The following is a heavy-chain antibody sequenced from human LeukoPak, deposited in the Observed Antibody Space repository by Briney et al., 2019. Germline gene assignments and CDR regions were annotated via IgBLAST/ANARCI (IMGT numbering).Heavy chain of an antibody. J-gene: IGHJ4*02. V-gene: IGHV3-30*18. CDR2: ISYDGSNK. Sequence: GGSLRLSCAASGFTFSGYGMHWVRRAPGKGLEWVAVISYDGSNKYYADSVKGRFTISRDNSKNTLYLQMNSLRAEDTAVYYCANQVLLWLALDYWGQATLVTVSS. CDR3: ANQVLLWLALDY. D-gene: IGHD5-18*01. CDR1: GFTFSGYG.